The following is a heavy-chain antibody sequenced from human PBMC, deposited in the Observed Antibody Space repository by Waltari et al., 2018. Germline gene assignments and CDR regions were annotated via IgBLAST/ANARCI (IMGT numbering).Heavy chain of an antibody. CDR2: IESDGTRI. Sequence: EVQLVESGGGLVQPGGSLRLSCAASGFTFSDHWMHWVRQDPGNGLVWVSGIESDGTRISYADSVRGRFTVSRDNAKSTLYLQMNSLRAEDTALYYCASLYCGRDCYPRWGQGTLVTVSS. D-gene: IGHD2-21*01. J-gene: IGHJ4*02. V-gene: IGHV3-74*03. CDR3: ASLYCGRDCYPR. CDR1: GFTFSDHW.